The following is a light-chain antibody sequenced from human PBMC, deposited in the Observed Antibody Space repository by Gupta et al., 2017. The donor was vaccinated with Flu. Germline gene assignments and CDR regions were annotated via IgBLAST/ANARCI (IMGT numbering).Light chain of an antibody. Sequence: DIQMTQSPSSLSASVGDRVTITCQASQDISNFLNWYQQKPGKAPKLLIYDASNLETGVPSRFSGSGSRTDSTFTISSLQPEDIATYYCQQYDNLPYSFGQGTKLEIK. V-gene: IGKV1-33*01. CDR2: DAS. CDR3: QQYDNLPYS. J-gene: IGKJ2*03. CDR1: QDISNF.